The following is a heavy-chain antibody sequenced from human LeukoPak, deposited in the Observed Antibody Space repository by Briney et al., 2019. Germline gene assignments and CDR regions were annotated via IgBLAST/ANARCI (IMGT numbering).Heavy chain of an antibody. CDR2: IYYSGST. CDR1: GGSFSGYY. CDR3: ARGIGELFYNWFDP. V-gene: IGHV4-59*01. D-gene: IGHD3-10*01. Sequence: SETLSLTCAVYGGSFSGYYWSWIRQPPGKGLEWIGYIYYSGSTNYNPSLKSRVTISVDTSKNQFSLKLSSVTAADTAVYYCARGIGELFYNWFDPWGQGTLVTVSS. J-gene: IGHJ5*02.